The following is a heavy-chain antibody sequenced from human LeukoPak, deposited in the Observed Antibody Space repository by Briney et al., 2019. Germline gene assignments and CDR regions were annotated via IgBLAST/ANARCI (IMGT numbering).Heavy chain of an antibody. Sequence: GASLQISCKGSGYTFTSFWIGWVRQVPGKGLEWMGMIYPGDSDTSYSPSFQGQVTISADRSLSTAYLQWSSLKASDTAIYYCARRGLLSVIGTEYFDYWGQGTLVTVSS. V-gene: IGHV5-51*01. CDR2: IYPGDSDT. D-gene: IGHD6-19*01. J-gene: IGHJ4*02. CDR1: GYTFTSFW. CDR3: ARRGLLSVIGTEYFDY.